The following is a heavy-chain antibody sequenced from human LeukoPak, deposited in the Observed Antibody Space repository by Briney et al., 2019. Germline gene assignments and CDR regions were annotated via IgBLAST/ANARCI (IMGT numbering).Heavy chain of an antibody. CDR2: INPSGGST. CDR3: ARPYSSSWGNDAFDI. Sequence: ASVKVSCKASGYPFTSYYMHWVRQAPGQGLEWMVIINPSGGSTSYAQKFQGRVTMTRDTSTSTVYMELSSLRSEDTAVYYCARPYSSSWGNDAFDIWGQGTMVTVSS. J-gene: IGHJ3*02. CDR1: GYPFTSYY. V-gene: IGHV1-46*01. D-gene: IGHD6-13*01.